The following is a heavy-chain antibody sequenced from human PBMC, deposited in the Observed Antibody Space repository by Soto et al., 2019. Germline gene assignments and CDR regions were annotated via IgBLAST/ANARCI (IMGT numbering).Heavy chain of an antibody. V-gene: IGHV4-59*01. J-gene: IGHJ4*02. Sequence: PSETLSLTCTVSDGSISNFYWSWIRQPPGKGLEWIGYISSSGNTNYNPSLKSRVSISVDTSKYQFSLNLTSVTAADTGVYYCARAPMVLTRSYFDSWGQGTPVTVSS. CDR1: DGSISNFY. CDR2: ISSSGNT. D-gene: IGHD3-22*01. CDR3: ARAPMVLTRSYFDS.